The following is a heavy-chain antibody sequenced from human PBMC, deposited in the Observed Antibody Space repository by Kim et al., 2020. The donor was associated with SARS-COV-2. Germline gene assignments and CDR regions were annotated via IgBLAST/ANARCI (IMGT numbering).Heavy chain of an antibody. CDR3: ANPTYDILTGYPMEDYYGMDV. V-gene: IGHV3-23*01. CDR1: GFTFSSYA. CDR2: ISGSGGST. J-gene: IGHJ6*02. Sequence: GGSLRLSCAASGFTFSSYAMSWVRQAPGKGLEWVSAISGSGGSTYYADSVKGRFTISRDNSKNTLYLQMNSLRAEDTAVYYCANPTYDILTGYPMEDYYGMDVWGQGTTVTVSS. D-gene: IGHD3-9*01.